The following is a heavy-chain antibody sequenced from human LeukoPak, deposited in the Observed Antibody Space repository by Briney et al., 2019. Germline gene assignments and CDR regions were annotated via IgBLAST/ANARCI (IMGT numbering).Heavy chain of an antibody. Sequence: ASVKVSCKASGYTFTGYYVHWVRQAPGQGLEWMGWINPNSGGTKFARKFQGRVTMTRDTSISTAYMDLSSLRSDDTAMYYCARDRYYGSGSYSYDYWGQGTLVTVSS. CDR1: GYTFTGYY. D-gene: IGHD3-10*01. CDR2: INPNSGGT. V-gene: IGHV1-2*02. CDR3: ARDRYYGSGSYSYDY. J-gene: IGHJ4*02.